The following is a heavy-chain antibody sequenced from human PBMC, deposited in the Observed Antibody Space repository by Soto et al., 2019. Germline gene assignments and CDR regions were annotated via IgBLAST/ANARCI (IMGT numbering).Heavy chain of an antibody. CDR3: ARLDSPYYYGMDV. CDR2: IYYSGST. Sequence: LSLTCTVSGGSISSSSYYWGWIRQPPGKGLEWIGSIYYSGSTYYNPSLKSRVTISVDTSKNQFSLKLSSVTAADTAVYYCARLDSPYYYGMDVWGQGTTVTVSS. J-gene: IGHJ6*02. CDR1: GGSISSSSYY. V-gene: IGHV4-39*01.